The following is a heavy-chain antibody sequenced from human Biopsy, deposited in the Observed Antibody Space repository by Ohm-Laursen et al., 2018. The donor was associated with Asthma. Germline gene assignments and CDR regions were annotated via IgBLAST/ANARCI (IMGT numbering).Heavy chain of an antibody. V-gene: IGHV4-59*01. CDR3: ARLADCSGGACYSYGWFDP. CDR1: GGSISSFY. D-gene: IGHD2-15*01. Sequence: SETLSLTCSVYGGSISSFYWSWIRQSPEKGLEWMGYVYWTGSTNYNPSLKSRVTMSLDTSKIQFSLRLTSVTPADTAVYYCARLADCSGGACYSYGWFDPWGQGTRVTVSS. J-gene: IGHJ5*02. CDR2: VYWTGST.